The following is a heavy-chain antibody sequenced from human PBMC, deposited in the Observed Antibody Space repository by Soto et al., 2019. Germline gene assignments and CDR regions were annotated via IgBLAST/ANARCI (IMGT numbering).Heavy chain of an antibody. CDR1: GFTFDDHV. D-gene: IGHD6-19*01. J-gene: IGHJ3*01. CDR2: ITCNGATT. CDR3: GTGRGIVVAVDAFDV. Sequence: EVQLVESGGGVVRPGGSLRLSCAASGFTFDDHVMTWVRQAPGKGLEWVSGITCNGATTGYADSVKGRFTISRDKANNSLYLQINRQRVMDTALYYWGTGRGIVVAVDAFDVWGQGTLVTVSS. V-gene: IGHV3-20*04.